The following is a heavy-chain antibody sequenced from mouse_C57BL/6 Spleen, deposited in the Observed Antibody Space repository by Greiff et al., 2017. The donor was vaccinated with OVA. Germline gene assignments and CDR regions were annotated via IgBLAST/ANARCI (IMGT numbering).Heavy chain of an antibody. CDR2: IDPSDSET. CDR1: GYTFTSYW. Sequence: QVQLQQPGAELVRPGSSVKLSCKASGYTFTSYWMHWVKQRPIQGLEWIGNIDPSDSETHYNQKFKDKATLTVDKSSSTAYMQLSSPTSEDSAVYYCATIYYGKYDYAMDYWGQGTSVTVSS. V-gene: IGHV1-52*01. D-gene: IGHD2-1*01. J-gene: IGHJ4*01. CDR3: ATIYYGKYDYAMDY.